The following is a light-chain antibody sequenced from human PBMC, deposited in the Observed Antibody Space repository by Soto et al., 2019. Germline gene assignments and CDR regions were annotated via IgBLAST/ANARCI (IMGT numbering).Light chain of an antibody. CDR1: QSVSSN. J-gene: IGKJ1*01. CDR2: GAS. V-gene: IGKV3-15*01. CDR3: QQYNNWPGT. Sequence: ELLFSQSPAPPSVSPGERAPLSCRASQSVSSNLAWYQQKPGQAPRLLIYGASTRATGIPARFSGSGSGTEFTLTISSLQSEDFAVYYCQQYNNWPGTFGQGTKVDIK.